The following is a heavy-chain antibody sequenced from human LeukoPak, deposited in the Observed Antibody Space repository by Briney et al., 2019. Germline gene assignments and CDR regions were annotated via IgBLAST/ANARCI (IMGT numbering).Heavy chain of an antibody. CDR1: GGSFSGYY. CDR3: ARGLGLAAAGNLYYFDY. J-gene: IGHJ4*02. CDR2: INHSGST. V-gene: IGHV4-34*01. D-gene: IGHD6-13*01. Sequence: PSETLSLTCAVYGGSFSGYYWSWIRQPPGKGLEWIGEINHSGSTNYNPSLKSRVTISVDTSKNQFSLKLSPVTAADTAVYYCARGLGLAAAGNLYYFDYWGQGTLVTVSS.